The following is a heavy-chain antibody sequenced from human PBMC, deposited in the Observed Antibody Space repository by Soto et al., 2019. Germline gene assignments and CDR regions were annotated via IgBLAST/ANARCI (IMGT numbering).Heavy chain of an antibody. J-gene: IGHJ3*02. D-gene: IGHD2-2*01. CDR3: ARGHVRYHDGFDI. CDR2: IYHSGST. V-gene: IGHV4-31*03. Sequence: QVQLQESGPGLVRPSQTLSLTCTVSGDSISSRGYYWSWIRQLPGKGLEWIGYIYHSGSTYYSPSLKSRVIMSVDTSKNDVSLKLRSVTDADTAVYFCARGHVRYHDGFDIWGQGTMVIVSS. CDR1: GDSISSRGYY.